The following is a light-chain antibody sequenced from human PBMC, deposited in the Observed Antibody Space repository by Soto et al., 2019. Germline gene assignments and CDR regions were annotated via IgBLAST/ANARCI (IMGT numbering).Light chain of an antibody. CDR2: GNT. J-gene: IGLJ2*01. Sequence: QSVLTQPPSVSGAPGQRVTISCTGSSSNVGAGYDVHWYHQLPGTAPKLLIFGNTNRPSGVTHRFSGSKSGTSASLAINGLQADDEDNYYCHYYDSTLSASIFGGGTKLTVL. V-gene: IGLV1-40*01. CDR1: SSNVGAGYD. CDR3: HYYDSTLSASI.